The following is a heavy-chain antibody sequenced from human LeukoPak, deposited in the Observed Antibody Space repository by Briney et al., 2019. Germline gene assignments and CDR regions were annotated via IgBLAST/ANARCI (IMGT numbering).Heavy chain of an antibody. CDR2: IKEDGSDK. V-gene: IGHV3-7*01. CDR3: ARERDSSGYYGDY. Sequence: GGSLRLSCVASGFTFSSYWMSWVRQAPGKGLEWVANIKEDGSDKYYVDSVKGRFTISGDNTKNSLYLQLNSLRAEDTAVYYCARERDSSGYYGDYWGQGTLVTVSS. CDR1: GFTFSSYW. J-gene: IGHJ4*02. D-gene: IGHD3-22*01.